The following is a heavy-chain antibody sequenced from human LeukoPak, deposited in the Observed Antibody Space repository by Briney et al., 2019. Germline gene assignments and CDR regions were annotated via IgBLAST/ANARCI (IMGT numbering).Heavy chain of an antibody. J-gene: IGHJ4*02. CDR2: IYIYGTT. CDR3: ATDVVGAPDDY. D-gene: IGHD2-15*01. V-gene: IGHV4-4*07. Sequence: PSETLSLTCTVSGGSVSGSYWSWIRQPAGKGLEWIGRIYIYGTTSYNPSLRSRVIMSVDASKNQLSLKLTSVTAADTAVYYCATDVVGAPDDYSGQGILVTVFS. CDR1: GGSVSGSY.